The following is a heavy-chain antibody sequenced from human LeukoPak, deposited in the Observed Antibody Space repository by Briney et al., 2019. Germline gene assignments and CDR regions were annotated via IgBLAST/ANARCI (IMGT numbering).Heavy chain of an antibody. CDR1: GGSISNYY. CDR2: IYTSGST. J-gene: IGHJ4*02. CDR3: ARDGASSGYYLDY. Sequence: SETLSLTCIVSGGSISNYYWSWIRQPAGKGLEWIGRIYTSGSTNYNPSLKSRVTISLDTSKNRFSLKLSSVTAADTAVYYCARDGASSGYYLDYWGQGNLVTVSS. D-gene: IGHD3-22*01. V-gene: IGHV4-4*07.